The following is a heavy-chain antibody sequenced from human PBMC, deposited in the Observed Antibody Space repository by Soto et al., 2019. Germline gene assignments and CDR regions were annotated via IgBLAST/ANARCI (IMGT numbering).Heavy chain of an antibody. V-gene: IGHV3-21*01. Sequence: DVQLVESGGGLVKPGGSLRLSCAASGFTFSSYSMNWVLQAPGQGLEWVSSISSSSSYIYYADSVKGRFTISRDNAKNSLYLQMNSLRAEDTPVYYCARGGIAVAGTPFDYGGQGTLVTVSS. CDR2: ISSSSSYI. D-gene: IGHD6-19*01. J-gene: IGHJ4*02. CDR3: ARGGIAVAGTPFDY. CDR1: GFTFSSYS.